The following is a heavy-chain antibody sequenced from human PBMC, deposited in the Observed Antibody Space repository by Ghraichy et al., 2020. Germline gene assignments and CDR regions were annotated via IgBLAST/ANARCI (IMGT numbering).Heavy chain of an antibody. CDR3: ARGLRYFDWLLLDY. Sequence: GGSLRLSCAASGFTFSSYSMNWVRQAPGKGLEWVSSISSSSSYIYYADSVKGRFTISRDNAKNSLYLQMNSLRAEDTAVYYCARGLRYFDWLLLDYWGQGTLVTVSS. CDR2: ISSSSSYI. J-gene: IGHJ4*02. D-gene: IGHD3-9*01. CDR1: GFTFSSYS. V-gene: IGHV3-21*01.